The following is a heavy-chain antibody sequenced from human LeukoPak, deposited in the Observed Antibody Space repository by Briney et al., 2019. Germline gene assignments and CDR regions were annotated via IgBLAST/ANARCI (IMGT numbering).Heavy chain of an antibody. CDR2: TYYSGST. D-gene: IGHD1-26*01. CDR3: ARGVGATTFDY. CDR1: GGSISSGDYY. V-gene: IGHV4-30-4*01. Sequence: KPSETLSLTCTVSGGSISSGDYYWSWIRQPPGKGLEWIGYTYYSGSTYYNPSLKSRVTISVDTSKNQFSLKLSSVTAADTAVYYCARGVGATTFDYWGQGTLVTVSS. J-gene: IGHJ4*02.